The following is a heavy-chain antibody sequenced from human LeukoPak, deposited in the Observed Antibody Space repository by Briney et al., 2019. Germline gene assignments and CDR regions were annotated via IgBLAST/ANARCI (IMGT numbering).Heavy chain of an antibody. CDR1: GFTVSSNY. CDR3: AREKHCSGGSCYSKDYYYYGMDV. V-gene: IGHV3-66*01. J-gene: IGHJ6*02. Sequence: GGSLRLSCAASGFTVSSNYMSWVRQAPGKGLEWVSVIYSGGSTYYADSVKGRFTISRDNSKNTLYLQMNSLRAEDTAVYYCAREKHCSGGSCYSKDYYYYGMDVWGQGTTVTVSS. CDR2: IYSGGST. D-gene: IGHD2-15*01.